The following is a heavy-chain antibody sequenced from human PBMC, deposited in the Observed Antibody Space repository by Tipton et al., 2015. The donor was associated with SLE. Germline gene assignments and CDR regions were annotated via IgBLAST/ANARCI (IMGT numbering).Heavy chain of an antibody. CDR3: ARGRRVCSGGSCYLDY. V-gene: IGHV1-46*01. CDR1: GYTFTSYY. Sequence: QSGAEVKKPGASVKVSCKASGYTFTSYYMHWVRQAPGQGLEWMGIINPSGGSTSYAQKFQGRVTMTRDTSTSTVYMELSSLRSEGTAVSYCARGRRVCSGGSCYLDYWGLGTLFPVSS. CDR2: INPSGGST. J-gene: IGHJ4*02. D-gene: IGHD2-15*01.